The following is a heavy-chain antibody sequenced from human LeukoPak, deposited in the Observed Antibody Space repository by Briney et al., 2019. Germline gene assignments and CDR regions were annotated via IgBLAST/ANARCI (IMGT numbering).Heavy chain of an antibody. Sequence: GGSLRLSCAASGFTFSSYSMNWVRQAPGKGLEWVSSISSSSSSYIYYADSVKGRFTISRDNAKNSLYLQMNSLRAEDTAVYYCASGGSFWSGYHPINWFDPWGQGTLVTVSS. J-gene: IGHJ5*02. CDR1: GFTFSSYS. V-gene: IGHV3-21*01. CDR2: ISSSSSSYI. CDR3: ASGGSFWSGYHPINWFDP. D-gene: IGHD3-3*01.